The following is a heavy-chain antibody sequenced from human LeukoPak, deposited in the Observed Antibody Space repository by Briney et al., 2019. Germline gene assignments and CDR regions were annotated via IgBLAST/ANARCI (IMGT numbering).Heavy chain of an antibody. J-gene: IGHJ4*02. D-gene: IGHD6-13*01. V-gene: IGHV3-7*01. CDR2: IKQDGSEK. CDR1: GFTFSSFW. CDR3: ATTGHSSSWYYFDY. Sequence: GGSLRLSGAASGFTFSSFWMSWVRQAPGKRLEWVANIKQDGSEKYYIDSVKGRFTISRDNAKMSLDLQMNSLRAEDTALYYCATTGHSSSWYYFDYWGRGTLVTVSS.